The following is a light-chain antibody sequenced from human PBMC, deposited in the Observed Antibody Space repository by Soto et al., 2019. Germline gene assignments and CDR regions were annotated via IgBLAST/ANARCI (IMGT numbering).Light chain of an antibody. Sequence: QSVLTQPPSASGTPGQRVTISCSGSSSNIGSNYVYWYQQLPGTAPKLLIYRNNQRPSGVPDRFSGSKSGTSASLAISGLRSEDEADYYCAAWDDSLSGSHVFGNGTKVTVL. CDR1: SSNIGSNY. V-gene: IGLV1-47*01. CDR3: AAWDDSLSGSHV. CDR2: RNN. J-gene: IGLJ1*01.